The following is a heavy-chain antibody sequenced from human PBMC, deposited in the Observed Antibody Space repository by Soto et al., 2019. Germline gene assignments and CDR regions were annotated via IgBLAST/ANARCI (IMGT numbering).Heavy chain of an antibody. D-gene: IGHD3-10*01. J-gene: IGHJ5*02. CDR2: ISGSGGST. CDR1: GFTFSSYA. V-gene: IGHV3-23*01. CDR3: AKGSFITMVRGVNNWFDP. Sequence: PGGSLRLSCAASGFTFSSYAMSWVRQAPGKGLEWVSAISGSGGSTYYADSVKGRFTISRDNSKNTLYLQMNSLRAEDTAVYYCAKGSFITMVRGVNNWFDPWGQGTLVTVSS.